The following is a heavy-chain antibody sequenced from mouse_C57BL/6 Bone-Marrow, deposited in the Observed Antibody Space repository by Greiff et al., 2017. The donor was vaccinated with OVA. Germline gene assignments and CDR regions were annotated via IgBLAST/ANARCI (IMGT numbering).Heavy chain of an antibody. CDR1: GFTFSSYT. CDR3: ARQYYDGYYFDY. D-gene: IGHD2-4*01. Sequence: EVQGVESGGGLVKPGGSLKLSCAASGFTFSSYTMSWVRQTPEKRLEWVATISGGGGNTYYPDSVKGRFTISRDNAKNTLYLQMSSLRSEDTALYYCARQYYDGYYFDYWGQGTTLTVSS. J-gene: IGHJ2*01. V-gene: IGHV5-9*01. CDR2: ISGGGGNT.